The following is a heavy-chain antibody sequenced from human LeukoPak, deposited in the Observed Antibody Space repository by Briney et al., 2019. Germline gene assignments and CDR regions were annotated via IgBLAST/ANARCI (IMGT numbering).Heavy chain of an antibody. CDR2: IYYSGST. Sequence: PSETLSVTCTVSGGSISSSSYYWGWIRQPPGKGLDWIGSIYYSGSTYYNPSLKSRVTISVDTSKNQFSLKLSSVTAADTAVYYCARYKAAAGTDNWFDPWGQGTLVTVSS. V-gene: IGHV4-39*01. D-gene: IGHD6-13*01. J-gene: IGHJ5*02. CDR3: ARYKAAAGTDNWFDP. CDR1: GGSISSSSYY.